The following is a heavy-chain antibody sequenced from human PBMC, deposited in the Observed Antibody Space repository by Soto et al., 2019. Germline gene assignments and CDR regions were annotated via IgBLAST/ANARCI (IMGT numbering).Heavy chain of an antibody. D-gene: IGHD3-3*01. CDR3: ARDTRVVAAQPPYYYYYYGMDV. J-gene: IGHJ6*02. CDR2: IYYSGST. Sequence: SETLSFTCTVSGGSISSYYWSWIRQPPGKGLEWIGYIYYSGSTNYNPSLKSRVTISVDTSKNQFSLKLSSVTAADTAVYYCARDTRVVAAQPPYYYYYYGMDVWGQGTTVTVSS. V-gene: IGHV4-59*01. CDR1: GGSISSYY.